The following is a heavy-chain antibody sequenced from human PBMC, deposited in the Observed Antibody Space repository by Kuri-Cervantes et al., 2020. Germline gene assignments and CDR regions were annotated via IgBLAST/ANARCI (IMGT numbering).Heavy chain of an antibody. D-gene: IGHD3-22*01. CDR1: GYTFTGYY. V-gene: IGHV1-2*02. J-gene: IGHJ4*02. CDR2: INPNSGGT. Sequence: ASVQDSCKASGYTFTGYYMHWVRQDPEQGLEWMGWINPNSGGTNYAQKSEGRVTMTRDTSISTAYMELSRLSSDDTAVYYCARDLRITMIPGGYWGQGTLVTVSS. CDR3: ARDLRITMIPGGY.